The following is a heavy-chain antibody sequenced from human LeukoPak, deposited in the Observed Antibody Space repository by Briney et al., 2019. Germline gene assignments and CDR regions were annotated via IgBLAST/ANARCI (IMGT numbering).Heavy chain of an antibody. D-gene: IGHD3-10*01. CDR3: ARDPSAYYYGNFDY. Sequence: GGSLKLSCAASGFIFSSQWMGWVRQAPGKGLEWVANVNQGGTEKFYVASVKGRFTISRDNAKNSLYLQMNSLRAEDTAVYYCARDPSAYYYGNFDYWGQGTLVTVSS. CDR2: VNQGGTEK. CDR1: GFIFSSQW. J-gene: IGHJ4*02. V-gene: IGHV3-7*01.